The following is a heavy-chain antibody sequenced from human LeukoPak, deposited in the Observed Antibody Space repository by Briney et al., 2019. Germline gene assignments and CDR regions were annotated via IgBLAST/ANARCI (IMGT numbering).Heavy chain of an antibody. V-gene: IGHV3-30*18. CDR3: AKTAGILTGYDDY. Sequence: GGSLRLSCAASGFTFSSYGMHWVRQAPGKGLEWVAVISYDGSNKYYADSVKGRFTISRDNSKNTLYLQMNSLRAEDTAVYYCAKTAGILTGYDDYWGQGTLVTVSS. D-gene: IGHD3-9*01. CDR2: ISYDGSNK. J-gene: IGHJ4*02. CDR1: GFTFSSYG.